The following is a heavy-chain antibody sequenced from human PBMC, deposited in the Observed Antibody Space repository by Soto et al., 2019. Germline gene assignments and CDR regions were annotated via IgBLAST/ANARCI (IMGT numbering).Heavy chain of an antibody. D-gene: IGHD1-26*01. CDR2: ISSSSSYI. CDR3: ARVSGINHFDY. V-gene: IGHV3-21*01. J-gene: IGHJ4*02. CDR1: GFTFSSYS. Sequence: GGSLRLSCAASGFTFSSYSMNWVRQAPGKGLEWVSSISSSSSYIYYADSVKGRFTISRDNAKNSLYLQMNSLRAEDTAVYYCARVSGINHFDYWGQGTLVTVSS.